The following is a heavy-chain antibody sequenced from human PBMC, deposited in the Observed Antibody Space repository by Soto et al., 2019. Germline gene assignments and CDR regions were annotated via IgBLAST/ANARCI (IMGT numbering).Heavy chain of an antibody. CDR3: ARASIVYSSSTRWDWFDP. CDR2: IYYSGST. J-gene: IGHJ5*02. Sequence: SETLSLTCTVSGGSISSYYWSWIRQPPGKGLEWIGYIYYSGSTNYNPSLKSRVTISVDTSKNQFSLKLSSVTAADTAVYYCARASIVYSSSTRWDWFDPWGQGTLVTVSS. D-gene: IGHD6-6*01. V-gene: IGHV4-59*01. CDR1: GGSISSYY.